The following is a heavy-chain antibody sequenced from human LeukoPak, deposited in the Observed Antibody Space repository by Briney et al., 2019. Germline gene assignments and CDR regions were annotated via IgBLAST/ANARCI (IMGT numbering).Heavy chain of an antibody. J-gene: IGHJ6*02. CDR1: GYTFSRHY. CDR3: ARGLESSGWYGMDV. D-gene: IGHD6-19*01. V-gene: IGHV1-46*01. CDR2: INTSGATT. Sequence: GASVTVSCTTSGYTFSRHYIHWVRQAPGQGLEWLGIINTSGATTRYGQNFKGRVTATRDTSTSTVYMEMSSLNSEDTAVYYCARGLESSGWYGMDVWGQGTTIIVSS.